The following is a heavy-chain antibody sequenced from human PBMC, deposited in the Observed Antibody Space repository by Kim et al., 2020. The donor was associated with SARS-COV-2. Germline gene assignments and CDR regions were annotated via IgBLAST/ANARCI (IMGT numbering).Heavy chain of an antibody. V-gene: IGHV3-33*01. CDR1: GFTFSSYG. CDR3: ARDRQYYFDY. D-gene: IGHD6-19*01. J-gene: IGHJ4*02. CDR2: IWYDGSNK. Sequence: GGSLRLSCAASGFTFSSYGMHWVRQAPGKWLEGVAVIWYDGSNKYYADSVKGRFTISRDNSKNTLYLQMNSLRAEDTAVYYCARDRQYYFDYWGQGTLVTVSS.